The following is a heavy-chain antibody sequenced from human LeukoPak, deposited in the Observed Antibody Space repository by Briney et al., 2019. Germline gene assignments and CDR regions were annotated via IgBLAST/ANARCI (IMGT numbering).Heavy chain of an antibody. CDR1: GFTFSSYG. Sequence: HTGGSLRLSCEASGFTFSSYGMSWVRQAPGKGLEWVSAISGGATTYYADSVKGRFTISRDNSKNTVYLQMNSLRAEDTAVYYCVKGFSSGYPWTFDYWGQGTLVTVSS. CDR3: VKGFSSGYPWTFDY. CDR2: ISGGATT. V-gene: IGHV3-23*01. D-gene: IGHD3-22*01. J-gene: IGHJ4*02.